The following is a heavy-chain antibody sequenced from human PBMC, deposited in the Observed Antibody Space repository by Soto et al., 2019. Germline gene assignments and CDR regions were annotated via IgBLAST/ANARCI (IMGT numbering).Heavy chain of an antibody. V-gene: IGHV4-34*01. CDR1: GGSFSGYY. J-gene: IGHJ4*02. CDR2: INHSGST. D-gene: IGHD3-10*01. CDR3: ASYGSGSSDFDY. Sequence: SETPSLTCAVYGGSFSGYYWSWIRQPPGKGLEWIGKINHSGSTNYNPSLKSRVTIAVDTSKNQFSLKLSSVTAADTAVYYCASYGSGSSDFDYWGQGTLVTVSS.